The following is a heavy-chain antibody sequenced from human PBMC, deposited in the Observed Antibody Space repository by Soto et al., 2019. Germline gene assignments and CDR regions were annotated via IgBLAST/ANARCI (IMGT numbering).Heavy chain of an antibody. V-gene: IGHV2-5*02. CDR3: AHTGSSFNYYDSSGYYLEYFDY. Sequence: SGPTLVNPTQTLTLTCTFSGFSLSTSGVGVGWIRQPPGKALEWLALIYWDDDKRYSPSLKSRLTITKDTSKNQVVLTMTNMDPVDTATYYCAHTGSSFNYYDSSGYYLEYFDYWGQGTLVTVSS. D-gene: IGHD3-22*01. J-gene: IGHJ4*02. CDR1: GFSLSTSGVG. CDR2: IYWDDDK.